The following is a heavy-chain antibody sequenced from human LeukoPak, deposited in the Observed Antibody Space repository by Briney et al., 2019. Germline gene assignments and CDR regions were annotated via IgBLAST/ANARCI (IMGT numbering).Heavy chain of an antibody. CDR1: GFTFSDYY. J-gene: IGHJ6*03. CDR2: ISSSGSTI. V-gene: IGHV3-11*01. D-gene: IGHD3-10*01. CDR3: AKNRGDLYYYYYYYMDV. Sequence: GGSLRLSCAASGFTFSDYYMSWIRQAPGKGLEWVSYISSSGSTIYYTDSVKGRFTISRDNAKNSLYLQMNSLRAEDTAVYYCAKNRGDLYYYYYYYMDVWGKGTTVTVSS.